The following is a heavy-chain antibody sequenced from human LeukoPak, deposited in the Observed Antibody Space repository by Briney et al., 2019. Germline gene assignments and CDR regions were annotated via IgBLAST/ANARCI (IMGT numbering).Heavy chain of an antibody. V-gene: IGHV3-30*18. D-gene: IGHD3-22*01. Sequence: GGSLRLSCAASGSTFSSYGMHWVRQAPGKGLEWAAVISYDGSNKYYADSVKGRFTISRDNSKNTLYLQMNSLRAEGTAVYYCAKSRRLYYYDSSGYYRSNYGMDVWGQGTTVTVSS. CDR1: GSTFSSYG. CDR3: AKSRRLYYYDSSGYYRSNYGMDV. CDR2: ISYDGSNK. J-gene: IGHJ6*02.